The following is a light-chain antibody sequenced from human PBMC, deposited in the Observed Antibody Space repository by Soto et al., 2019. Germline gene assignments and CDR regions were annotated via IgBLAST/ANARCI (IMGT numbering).Light chain of an antibody. Sequence: DIHMTQSPSTLSASVGDRVTITCRASQSISSWLAWYQQKPGKAPRLLIYKASNLESGVPSRFSGSGSGTEFTLTINSLQADDFATYYCQQYDTSWRFGQGTKVEMK. CDR1: QSISSW. J-gene: IGKJ1*01. V-gene: IGKV1-5*03. CDR2: KAS. CDR3: QQYDTSWR.